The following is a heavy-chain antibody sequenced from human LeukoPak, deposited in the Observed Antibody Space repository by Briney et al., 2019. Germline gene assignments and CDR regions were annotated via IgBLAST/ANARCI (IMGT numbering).Heavy chain of an antibody. D-gene: IGHD2/OR15-2a*01. V-gene: IGHV3-15*01. J-gene: IGHJ4*02. CDR2: IKSNVDGGTP. Sequence: GESLKISCAASGFSFMNAWMVWVRQAPGKGLEWVGRIKSNVDGGTPDYVAPARGRFTISRDDSKNTLYLQMNSLKTEDTAVYYCTTFYHEYSPYWGRGTLVTVSS. CDR3: TTFYHEYSPY. CDR1: GFSFMNAW.